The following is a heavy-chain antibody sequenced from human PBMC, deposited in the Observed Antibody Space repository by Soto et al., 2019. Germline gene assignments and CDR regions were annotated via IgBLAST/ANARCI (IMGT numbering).Heavy chain of an antibody. CDR1: GYIFTIYY. CDR3: ARVRGNQLLGWFDP. CDR2: IDPTGGNT. V-gene: IGHV1-46*01. Sequence: ASVKVSCTASGYIFTIYYLHWVRQAPGQGLEWMGVIDPTGGNTRYAQKFQDRVTMTRDTSTSTVYVELTSLRSEDTAVYYCARVRGNQLLGWFDPWGQGTLVTVSS. J-gene: IGHJ5*02. D-gene: IGHD2-2*01.